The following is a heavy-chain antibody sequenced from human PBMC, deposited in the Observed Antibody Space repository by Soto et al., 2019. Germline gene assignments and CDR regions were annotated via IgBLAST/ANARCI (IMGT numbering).Heavy chain of an antibody. CDR3: AKDQLKVTMVRGVSGDY. V-gene: IGHV3-23*01. CDR2: ISGSGGST. D-gene: IGHD3-10*01. J-gene: IGHJ4*02. CDR1: GFTFSSYA. Sequence: GGSLRLSCAASGFTFSSYAMSWVRQAPGKGLEWVSAISGSGGSTYYADSVKGRFTISRDNSKNTLYLQMNSLRAEDTAVYYCAKDQLKVTMVRGVSGDYWGQGTLVTVSS.